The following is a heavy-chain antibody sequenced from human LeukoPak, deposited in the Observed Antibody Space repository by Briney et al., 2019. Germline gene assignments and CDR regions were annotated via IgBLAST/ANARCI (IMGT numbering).Heavy chain of an antibody. CDR1: GGSFSGYY. J-gene: IGHJ5*02. Sequence: SETLSLTCAVYGGSFSGYYWSWVRQPPGKGLEWMGYIYYDGSTYYNPSLKRRFTMSVDTSKNQFSLKLNSVTAADTAVYYCARDLSRLHWFVPWGEGILVTVSS. CDR3: ARDLSRLHWFVP. D-gene: IGHD3-9*01. V-gene: IGHV4-34*01. CDR2: IYYDGST.